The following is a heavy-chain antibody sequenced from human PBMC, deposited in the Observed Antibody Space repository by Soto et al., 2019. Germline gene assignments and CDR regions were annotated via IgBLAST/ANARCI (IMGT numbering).Heavy chain of an antibody. V-gene: IGHV3-30-3*01. CDR3: AREDKIADPYYGMDV. CDR2: ISYDGSNK. D-gene: IGHD6-13*01. Sequence: GGSLRLSCAASGFTFSSYAMHWVRQAPGKGLEWVAVISYDGSNKYYADSVKGRFTISRDNSKNTLYLQMNSLRAEDTAVYYCAREDKIADPYYGMDVWGQGTTVTVSS. J-gene: IGHJ6*02. CDR1: GFTFSSYA.